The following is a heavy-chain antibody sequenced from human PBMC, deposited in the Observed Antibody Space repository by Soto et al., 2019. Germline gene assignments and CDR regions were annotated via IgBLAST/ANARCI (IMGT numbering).Heavy chain of an antibody. CDR1: GFTFSSYG. Sequence: QVQLVESGGGVVQPGRSLRLSCAASGFTFSSYGMHWVRQAPGKGLEWVAVISYDGSNQYYADSVKGRFTISRDNSKNALCLQMSSLRAADTAGYYCALWFGAFDYWGQGTLVTVSS. V-gene: IGHV3-30*03. J-gene: IGHJ4*02. CDR2: ISYDGSNQ. CDR3: ALWFGAFDY. D-gene: IGHD3-10*01.